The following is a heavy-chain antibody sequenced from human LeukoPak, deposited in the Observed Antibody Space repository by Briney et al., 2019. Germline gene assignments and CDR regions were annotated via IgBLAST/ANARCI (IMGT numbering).Heavy chain of an antibody. D-gene: IGHD2-15*01. V-gene: IGHV3-9*03. J-gene: IGHJ6*03. Sequence: GGSLRLSCAASGFTFDDYAMHWVRQAPGKGLEWVSGISWNSRSIGYADSVKGRFTISRDNAKNSLYLQMNSLRAEDMALYYCAKGGSPHYYYYMDVWGKGTTVTVSS. CDR2: ISWNSRSI. CDR3: AKGGSPHYYYYMDV. CDR1: GFTFDDYA.